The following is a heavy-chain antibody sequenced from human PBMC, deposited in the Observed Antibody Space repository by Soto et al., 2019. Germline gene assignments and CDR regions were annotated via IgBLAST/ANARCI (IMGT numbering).Heavy chain of an antibody. V-gene: IGHV1-46*01. Sequence: ASVKVSCKAPADTFTSYYIHWVRQAPGHGLEWMGIINPNGGSTRFAQTFQGRITMTTDTSTSTVYMELRSLRSEDTAVYYCARERDDSSWASAEYLQHWGQGTLVTVSS. CDR2: INPNGGST. CDR1: ADTFTSYY. CDR3: ARERDDSSWASAEYLQH. J-gene: IGHJ1*01. D-gene: IGHD6-13*01.